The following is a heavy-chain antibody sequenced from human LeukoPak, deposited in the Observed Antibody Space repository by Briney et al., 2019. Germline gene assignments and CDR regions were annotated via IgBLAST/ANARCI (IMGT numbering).Heavy chain of an antibody. J-gene: IGHJ3*02. CDR3: ASSRRITMIVVVLLDI. CDR2: INPNSGDT. D-gene: IGHD3-22*01. Sequence: ASVKVSCKASGYTFTGYYMHWVRQAPGQGLEWMGWINPNSGDTNYAQKFQGRVTMTRDTSISTAYMELSRLRSDDTAVYYCASSRRITMIVVVLLDIWGQGTMVTVSS. CDR1: GYTFTGYY. V-gene: IGHV1-2*02.